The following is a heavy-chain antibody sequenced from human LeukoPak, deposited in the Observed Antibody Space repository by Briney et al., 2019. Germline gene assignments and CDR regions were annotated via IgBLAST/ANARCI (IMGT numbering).Heavy chain of an antibody. Sequence: PGGSLRLSCVGSGFSFSSYWMSWVRQAPGKGLEWVANIKQDGSEKYFVDSVKGRFRISRDNGKNSVFLDMSSLRAEDTAVYYCARQPFDYWGQGTLVSVSS. CDR3: ARQPFDY. J-gene: IGHJ4*02. V-gene: IGHV3-7*01. CDR2: IKQDGSEK. CDR1: GFSFSSYW.